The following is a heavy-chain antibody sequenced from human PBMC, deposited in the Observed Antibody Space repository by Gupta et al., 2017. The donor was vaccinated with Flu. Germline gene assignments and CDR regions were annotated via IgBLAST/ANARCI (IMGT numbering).Heavy chain of an antibody. Sequence: LESGGGLVQPGGSLRLSCAASGFTFSSYAMSWVRQAPGKGLEWVSAISGSGGSTYYADSVKGRFTISRDNSKNTLYLQMNSLRAEDTAVYYCAKRLAYCGGDCYSGNWFDPWGQGTLVTGSS. CDR1: GFTFSSYA. V-gene: IGHV3-23*01. CDR3: AKRLAYCGGDCYSGNWFDP. D-gene: IGHD2-21*02. CDR2: ISGSGGST. J-gene: IGHJ5*02.